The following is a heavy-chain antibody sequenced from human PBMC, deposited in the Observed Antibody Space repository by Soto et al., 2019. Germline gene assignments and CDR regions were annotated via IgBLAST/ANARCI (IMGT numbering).Heavy chain of an antibody. CDR1: GGSISSYY. D-gene: IGHD6-6*01. Sequence: SDTLSLTCTVSGGSISSYYWSWIRQPPGKGLEWIGYIYYSGSTNYNPSLKSRVTISVDTSKNQFSLKLSSVTAADTAVYYCARVGILARRLYYFDYWGQGTLVTVSS. CDR3: ARVGILARRLYYFDY. V-gene: IGHV4-59*01. CDR2: IYYSGST. J-gene: IGHJ4*02.